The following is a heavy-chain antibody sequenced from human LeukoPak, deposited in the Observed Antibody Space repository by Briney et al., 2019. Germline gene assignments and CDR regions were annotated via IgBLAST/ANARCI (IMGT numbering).Heavy chain of an antibody. Sequence: ASVKVSCKASGYTFTSYGISWVRQAPGQGLEWMGWISAYNGNTNYAQKLQGRVTMTTDTSTSTAYMELRSLRSDDTAVYYCARVRYYDSSGYYSWFDPWGQGTLVTVSS. V-gene: IGHV1-18*01. CDR3: ARVRYYDSSGYYSWFDP. D-gene: IGHD3-22*01. J-gene: IGHJ5*02. CDR2: ISAYNGNT. CDR1: GYTFTSYG.